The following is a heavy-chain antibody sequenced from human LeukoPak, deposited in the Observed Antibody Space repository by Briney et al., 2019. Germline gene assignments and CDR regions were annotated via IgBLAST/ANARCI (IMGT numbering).Heavy chain of an antibody. CDR1: GFTFSSYG. CDR3: AKDPTMSRLYYFEY. Sequence: GGSLRLSSAASGFTFSSYGMHWVRQAPGKGLEWVAFIRYDGSNKYYADSVKGRFTISRDNSENTLYLQMSSLRADDTAVYYCAKDPTMSRLYYFEYWGQGSLVTVSS. CDR2: IRYDGSNK. D-gene: IGHD6-25*01. V-gene: IGHV3-30*02. J-gene: IGHJ4*02.